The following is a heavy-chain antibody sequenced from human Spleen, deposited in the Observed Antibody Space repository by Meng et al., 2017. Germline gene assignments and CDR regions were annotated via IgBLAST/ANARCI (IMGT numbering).Heavy chain of an antibody. CDR2: IYSGGST. Sequence: EVQLVESGGGLVQPGGFLRLSCAASGLTVSSNYMTWVRQAPGKGLEWVSVIYSGGSTFYADSVKGRFTISRDDSKSTVYLHMNSLRAEDTAVYYCARYYGDYVLDYWGQGTLVTVSS. V-gene: IGHV3-66*01. J-gene: IGHJ4*02. D-gene: IGHD4-17*01. CDR1: GLTVSSNY. CDR3: ARYYGDYVLDY.